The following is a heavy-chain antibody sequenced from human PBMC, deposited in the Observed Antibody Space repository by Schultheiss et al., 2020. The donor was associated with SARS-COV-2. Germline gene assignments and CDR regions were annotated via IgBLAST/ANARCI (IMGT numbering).Heavy chain of an antibody. CDR1: GFTFSSYA. CDR3: AKEGRDRGNHYYYYGMDV. J-gene: IGHJ6*02. D-gene: IGHD4-23*01. CDR2: ISGSGGST. Sequence: GGSLRLSCAASGFTFSSYAMSWVRQAPGKGLEWVSAISGSGGSTYYADSVKGRFTISRDNSKNTLYLQMNSLRAEDTAVYYCAKEGRDRGNHYYYYGMDVWGQGTTVTVSS. V-gene: IGHV3-23*01.